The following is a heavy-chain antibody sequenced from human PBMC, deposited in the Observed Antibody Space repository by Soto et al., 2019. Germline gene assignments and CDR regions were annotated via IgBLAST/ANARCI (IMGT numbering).Heavy chain of an antibody. CDR1: GFTFSSYG. V-gene: IGHV3-30*18. Sequence: QVQLVESGGGVVQPGRSLRLSCAASGFTFSSYGMHWVRQAPGKGLEWVAVISYDGSNKYYADSVKGRFTISRDNSKNTLYLQTNSLRAEDTAVYYCAKDLLSGYGMDVWGQGTTVTVSS. D-gene: IGHD6-25*01. CDR3: AKDLLSGYGMDV. CDR2: ISYDGSNK. J-gene: IGHJ6*02.